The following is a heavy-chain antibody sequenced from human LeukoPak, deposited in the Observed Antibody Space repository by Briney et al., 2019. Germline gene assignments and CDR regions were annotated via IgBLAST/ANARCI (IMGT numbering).Heavy chain of an antibody. CDR1: GGSISSYY. CDR3: ARGGEGYHYGSASQDH. Sequence: SETLSLTCTVSGGSISSYYWTWIRQPPGKGLEWIGEINHSGSTNYNPSLKSRVTISLDTSKNQFSLKLSSVTAADTAVYYCARGGEGYHYGSASQDHWGQGTLVTVPS. V-gene: IGHV4-34*01. CDR2: INHSGST. D-gene: IGHD3-10*01. J-gene: IGHJ4*02.